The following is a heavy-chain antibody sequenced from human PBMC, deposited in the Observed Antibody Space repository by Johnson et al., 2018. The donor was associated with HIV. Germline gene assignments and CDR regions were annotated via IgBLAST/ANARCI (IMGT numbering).Heavy chain of an antibody. CDR1: GFTFNDYA. Sequence: VQLVESGGGLVQPGRSLRLSCAASGFTFNDYAMHWVRKVPGKGLEWVSGISWNSENIAYADSVRGRFTISRDNSNNMVYLQMNSLRPEDTAVYYCARDGRDMVTRGAFDIWGQGTVVTVSS. J-gene: IGHJ3*02. CDR2: ISWNSENI. V-gene: IGHV3-9*01. D-gene: IGHD5-18*01. CDR3: ARDGRDMVTRGAFDI.